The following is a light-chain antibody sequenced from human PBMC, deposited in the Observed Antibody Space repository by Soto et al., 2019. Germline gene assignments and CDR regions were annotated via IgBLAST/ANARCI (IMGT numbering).Light chain of an antibody. V-gene: IGKV3-15*01. CDR1: QSVSSN. CDR2: GAS. CDR3: QQYNSYSIT. J-gene: IGKJ5*01. Sequence: EIVMTQSPATLSVSPVERATLSCRASQSVSSNLAWYQQKPGQAPRLLIYGASTRATGIPARFSGSGSGTEFTLTISSLQSEDFATYYCQQYNSYSITFGQGTRLEIK.